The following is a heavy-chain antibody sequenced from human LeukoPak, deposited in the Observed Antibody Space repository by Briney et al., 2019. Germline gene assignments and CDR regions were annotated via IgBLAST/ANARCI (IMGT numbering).Heavy chain of an antibody. CDR2: ISYDGSNK. V-gene: IGHV3-30*04. CDR3: AKEPHRGIWQQLADYYYYGMDV. D-gene: IGHD6-13*01. J-gene: IGHJ6*02. CDR1: GFTFSSYA. Sequence: GRSLRLSCAASGFTFSSYAMHWVRQAPGKGLEWVAVISYDGSNKYYADSVKGRFTISRDNSKNTLYLQMNSLRAEDTAVYYCAKEPHRGIWQQLADYYYYGMDVWGQGTTVTVSS.